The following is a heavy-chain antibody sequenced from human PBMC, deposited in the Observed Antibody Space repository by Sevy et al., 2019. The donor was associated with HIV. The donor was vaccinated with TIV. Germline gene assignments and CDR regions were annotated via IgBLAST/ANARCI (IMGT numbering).Heavy chain of an antibody. CDR2: FSFGCGRI. CDR1: GFTFAKYS. J-gene: IGHJ4*02. V-gene: IGHV3-23*01. Sequence: GGSLRLSCAASGFTFAKYSMSWVRQVPGKGLEWVSTFSFGCGRINYADSVKGRFTISIDDSKNTLFLQMNSLRAEDTATYFCAREGCTQPHDYWGQGTLVTVSS. D-gene: IGHD2-8*01. CDR3: AREGCTQPHDY.